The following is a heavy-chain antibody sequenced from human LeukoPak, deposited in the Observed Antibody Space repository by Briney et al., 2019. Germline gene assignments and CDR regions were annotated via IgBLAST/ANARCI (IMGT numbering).Heavy chain of an antibody. V-gene: IGHV3-9*01. CDR3: AKDRPSGYSYPRGFHY. CDR2: ISWNSGSI. D-gene: IGHD5-18*01. J-gene: IGHJ4*02. CDR1: GFTFDDYA. Sequence: QSGGSLRLSCAASGFTFDDYAMHWVRQAPGKGLEWVSGISWNSGSIGYADSVKGRFTISRDNSKNTLYLQMNSLRAEDTAVYYCAKDRPSGYSYPRGFHYWGQGTLVTVSS.